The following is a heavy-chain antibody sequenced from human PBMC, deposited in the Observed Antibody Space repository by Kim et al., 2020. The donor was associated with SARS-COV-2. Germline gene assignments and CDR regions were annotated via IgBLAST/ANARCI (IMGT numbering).Heavy chain of an antibody. D-gene: IGHD2-2*01. Sequence: SETLSLTCTVSGGSISSSSYYWGWIRQPPGKGLEWIGSIFYSGSTYYNPSVKSRVTISVDTSKKWFSLKLSSVTAADTAVYYCARRGARDCSSTSCYEGAFDYWGQGTLVSVSS. CDR2: IFYSGST. CDR1: GGSISSSSYY. J-gene: IGHJ4*02. V-gene: IGHV4-39*01. CDR3: ARRGARDCSSTSCYEGAFDY.